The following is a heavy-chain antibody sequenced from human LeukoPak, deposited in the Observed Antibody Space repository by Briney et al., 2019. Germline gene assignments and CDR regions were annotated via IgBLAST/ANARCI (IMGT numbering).Heavy chain of an antibody. CDR3: ARIVPAAKRNWFDP. CDR1: GYTFTSYG. D-gene: IGHD2-2*01. V-gene: IGHV1-18*01. Sequence: ASVKVSCKASGYTFTSYGISWVRQAPEQGLEWMGWISAYNGNTNYAQKLQGRVTMTTDTSTSTAYVELRSLRSDDTAVYYCARIVPAAKRNWFDPWGQGTLVTVSS. J-gene: IGHJ5*02. CDR2: ISAYNGNT.